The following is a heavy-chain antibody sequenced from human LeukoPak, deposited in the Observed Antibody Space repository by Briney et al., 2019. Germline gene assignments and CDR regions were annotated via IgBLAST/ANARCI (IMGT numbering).Heavy chain of an antibody. Sequence: GRSLRLSCAASGFPFSTYAMHWARQAPGKGLEWVAVISYDGGNNYYADSVKGRFTISRDNSKNTLYLQMNSLRPEDTAVYYCGRDGQLVAGFLGWYYMDVWGTGTTVTVSS. J-gene: IGHJ6*03. CDR3: GRDGQLVAGFLGWYYMDV. CDR2: ISYDGGNN. D-gene: IGHD6-13*01. V-gene: IGHV3-30*04. CDR1: GFPFSTYA.